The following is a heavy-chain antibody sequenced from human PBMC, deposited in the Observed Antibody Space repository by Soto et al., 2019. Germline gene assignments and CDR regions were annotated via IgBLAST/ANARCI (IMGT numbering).Heavy chain of an antibody. V-gene: IGHV1-69*06. CDR3: ARELAGSYYNWFDP. D-gene: IGHD1-26*01. J-gene: IGHJ5*02. CDR2: IIPIFGTA. CDR1: GGTFSSYA. Sequence: SVKVSCKASGGTFSSYAISWVRQAPGQGLEWMGGIIPIFGTANYAQKFQGRVTITADKSTSTAYMELSSLRSEDTAVYYCARELAGSYYNWFDPWGQGTLVTVYS.